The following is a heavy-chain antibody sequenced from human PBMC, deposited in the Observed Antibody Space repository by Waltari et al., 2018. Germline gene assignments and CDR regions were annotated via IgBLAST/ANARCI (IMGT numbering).Heavy chain of an antibody. CDR3: AREASGMATIGAFDI. D-gene: IGHD5-12*01. CDR2: VIPILGIA. V-gene: IGHV1-69*04. CDR1: GGTFSSYA. Sequence: QVQLVQSGAEVKKPGSSVKVSCKASGGTFSSYAISWVRQAPGQGLEWMGGVIPILGIANCAQKFQGRVTITADESTSTAYMELSSLRSEDTAVYYCAREASGMATIGAFDIWGQGTMVTVSS. J-gene: IGHJ3*02.